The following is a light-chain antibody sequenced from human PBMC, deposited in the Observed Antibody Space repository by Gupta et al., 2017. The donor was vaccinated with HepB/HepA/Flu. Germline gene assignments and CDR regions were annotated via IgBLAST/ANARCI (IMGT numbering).Light chain of an antibody. CDR3: QQAFATPTWT. CDR1: RTISNY. J-gene: IGKJ1*01. V-gene: IGKV1-39*01. Sequence: DIQMTQSPSSLSASVGDRVTITCRAGRTISNYLNWYQEKPGRAPKLLIYIAARLYVGVPSRFSGSGSGTDFTLTISSLHPDDFATYYCQQAFATPTWTFDQGTTVEI. CDR2: IAA.